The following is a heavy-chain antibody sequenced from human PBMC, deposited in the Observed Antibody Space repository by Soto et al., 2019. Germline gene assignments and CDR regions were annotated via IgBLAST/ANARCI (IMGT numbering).Heavy chain of an antibody. CDR3: ARTGGMDV. J-gene: IGHJ6*04. CDR1: GSCFREVY. CDR2: INHSGDT. V-gene: IGHV4-34*01. Sequence: SGTLSLTCPVYGSCFREVYWSWLRQTPEKGLEWIGEINHSGDTKYNPSLESRVTISVDTSKNQFSLKVNFVTPADTAVSYCARTGGMDVWGKGTTVTVSS.